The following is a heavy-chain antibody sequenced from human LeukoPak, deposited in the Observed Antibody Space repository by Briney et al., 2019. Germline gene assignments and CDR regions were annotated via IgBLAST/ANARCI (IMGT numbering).Heavy chain of an antibody. V-gene: IGHV4-4*07. CDR2: VYTSGST. CDR3: ARESPLVVRGVIARPFDY. CDR1: GGSFSGYY. D-gene: IGHD3-10*01. J-gene: IGHJ4*02. Sequence: PSETLSLTCAVYGGSFSGYYWSWIRQPAGKGLEWIGRVYTSGSTNYNPSLKSRVTMSVDTSKNQFSLKLSSVTAADTAVYYCARESPLVVRGVIARPFDYWGQGTLVTVSS.